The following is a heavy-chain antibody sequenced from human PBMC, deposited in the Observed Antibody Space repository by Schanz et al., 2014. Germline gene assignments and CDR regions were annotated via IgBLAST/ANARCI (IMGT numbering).Heavy chain of an antibody. D-gene: IGHD3-16*01. J-gene: IGHJ5*02. CDR2: ITWDGGIT. V-gene: IGHV3-43*01. Sequence: VQLVESGGVVVQPGGSLRLSCAASGFTFDDYTMHWVRQAPGKGLKWVSLITWDGGITYYADSLKGRFTISRDNSKNSLYLQMNSLRTEDTALYYCAKGAVEMSTGLGGSWGQGTLVTVSS. CDR3: AKGAVEMSTGLGGS. CDR1: GFTFDDYT.